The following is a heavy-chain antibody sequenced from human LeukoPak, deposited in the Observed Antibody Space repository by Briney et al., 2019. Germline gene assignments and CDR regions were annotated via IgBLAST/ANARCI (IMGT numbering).Heavy chain of an antibody. V-gene: IGHV3-74*01. J-gene: IGHJ6*02. CDR1: GFTFSSYW. Sequence: GGSLRLSCAASGFTFSSYWMHWVRQAPGKGLEWVSLIRNDGSSKNYADSVKGRFTIPRDNAKNTLYLQMNSLRAEDTAVYYCASEYSSGCTPRYGTRPGTYGMDVWGQGATVTVSS. D-gene: IGHD6-25*01. CDR3: ASEYSSGCTPRYGTRPGTYGMDV. CDR2: IRNDGSSK.